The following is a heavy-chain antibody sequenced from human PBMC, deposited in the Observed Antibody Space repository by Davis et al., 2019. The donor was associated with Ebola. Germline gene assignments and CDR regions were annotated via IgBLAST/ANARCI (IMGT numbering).Heavy chain of an antibody. D-gene: IGHD2-2*01. CDR2: IYDSGRT. CDR1: GVSISSFY. V-gene: IGHV4-59*12. J-gene: IGHJ6*04. CDR3: ARGFRYCSSTSCQPPYYYYYGMDV. Sequence: MPSETLSLTCTVSGVSISSFYWSWIRHPPGKGLEWIGYIYDSGRTNYNPSLKSRVTISRDTSKNQFSLKLSSVTAADTAVYYCARGFRYCSSTSCQPPYYYYYGMDVWGKGTTVTVSS.